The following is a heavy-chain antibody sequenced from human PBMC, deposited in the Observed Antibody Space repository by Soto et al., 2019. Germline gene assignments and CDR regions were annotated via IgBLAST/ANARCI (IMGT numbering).Heavy chain of an antibody. CDR3: ARGLPAANVDYYGMDV. CDR1: GGSISSSNW. D-gene: IGHD2-2*01. CDR2: IYHSGST. J-gene: IGHJ6*02. Sequence: QVHLQESGPGLVKPSGTLSLTCAVSGGSISSSNWWSWVRQPPGRGLDWIGEIYHSGSTNYNPSLKSRVTIAVDKSKNQFSLKLSSVTAADTAVYYCARGLPAANVDYYGMDVWGQGTTVTVSS. V-gene: IGHV4-4*02.